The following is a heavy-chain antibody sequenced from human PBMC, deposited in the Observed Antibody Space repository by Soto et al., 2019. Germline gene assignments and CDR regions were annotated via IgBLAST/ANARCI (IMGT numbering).Heavy chain of an antibody. CDR3: ARGRGAYYFDSSGLGDAFDI. CDR1: GFTFSNYG. CDR2: IWYDGTTK. Sequence: GESLKISCAASGFTFSNYGMYWVRQAPGKGLEWMAVIWYDGTTKYYGDSVKGRFTISRDNSKNMLYLQMNSLRAEDTAVYYCARGRGAYYFDSSGLGDAFDIWGQGTMVTVS. D-gene: IGHD3-22*01. V-gene: IGHV3-33*01. J-gene: IGHJ3*02.